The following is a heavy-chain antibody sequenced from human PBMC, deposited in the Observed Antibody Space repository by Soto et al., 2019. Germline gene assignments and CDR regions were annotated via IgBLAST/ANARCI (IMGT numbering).Heavy chain of an antibody. D-gene: IGHD6-13*01. V-gene: IGHV4-39*01. CDR1: GGSISSSSYY. CDR2: IYYSGRT. J-gene: IGHJ5*02. CDR3: ARRDSSSWLNWFDP. Sequence: SETLSLTCTVSGGSISSSSYYWGWIRQPPGKGLEWIGNIYYSGRTSYNPSLKSRVTISVDTSRNQFSLKLRSVTAADTAVYYCARRDSSSWLNWFDPWGQGTLVTVSS.